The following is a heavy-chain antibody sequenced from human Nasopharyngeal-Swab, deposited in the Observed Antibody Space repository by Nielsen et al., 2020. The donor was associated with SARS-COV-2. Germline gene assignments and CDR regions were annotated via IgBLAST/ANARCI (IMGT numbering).Heavy chain of an antibody. CDR3: ARSYGYSYGYFDY. J-gene: IGHJ4*02. CDR2: IYTSGST. D-gene: IGHD5-18*01. Sequence: SETLSLTCTVSGGSISGGSYYWSWIRQPAGKGLEWIGRIYTSGSTNYNPSLKSRVTISVDTSKNQFSLKLSSVTAADTAVYYCARSYGYSYGYFDYWGQGTLVTVSS. V-gene: IGHV4-61*02. CDR1: GGSISGGSYY.